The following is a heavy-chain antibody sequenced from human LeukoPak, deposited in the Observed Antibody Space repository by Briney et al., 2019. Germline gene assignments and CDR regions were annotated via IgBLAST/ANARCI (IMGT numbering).Heavy chain of an antibody. CDR2: IWYDGSNK. V-gene: IGHV3-33*01. CDR3: ARGDDILTGPTDGNNWFDP. CDR1: GFTFSSYG. J-gene: IGHJ5*02. D-gene: IGHD3-9*01. Sequence: PGGSLRLSCAASGFTFSSYGMHWVRQAPGKGLEWVAVIWYDGSNKYYADSVKGRFTISRDNSKNTLYLQMNSLRAEDTAVYYCARGDDILTGPTDGNNWFDPWGQGTLVTVSS.